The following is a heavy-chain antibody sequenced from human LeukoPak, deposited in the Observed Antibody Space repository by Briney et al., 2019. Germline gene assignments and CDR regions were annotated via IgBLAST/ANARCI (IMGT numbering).Heavy chain of an antibody. CDR3: ARDKEMTTIPQLFDY. CDR1: GFSFSSYW. CDR2: IRQDGSEK. Sequence: GGSLRLSCAASGFSFSSYWMSWVRQAPGKGLEWVANIRQDGSEKYYLDSVKSRFTISRDNAKDSVHLQMNSLRAEDTAIYYCARDKEMTTIPQLFDYWGQGTLVTVSS. D-gene: IGHD5-24*01. J-gene: IGHJ4*02. V-gene: IGHV3-7*01.